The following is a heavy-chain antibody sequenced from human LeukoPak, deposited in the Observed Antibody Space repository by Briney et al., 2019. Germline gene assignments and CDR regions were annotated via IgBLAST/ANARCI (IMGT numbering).Heavy chain of an antibody. CDR2: INYIGSS. J-gene: IGHJ4*02. V-gene: IGHV4-39*01. D-gene: IGHD3-9*01. Sequence: SGTLSLTCSVSGGSVSNTLHYWGWIRQPPGKGLEWIGNINYIGSSAYNPSLRSRVTVSVDTSKNQFSLKMRSVTAADTAVYYCARLTKGRYFDHIFDYWGQGSLVTVSS. CDR1: GGSVSNTLHY. CDR3: ARLTKGRYFDHIFDY.